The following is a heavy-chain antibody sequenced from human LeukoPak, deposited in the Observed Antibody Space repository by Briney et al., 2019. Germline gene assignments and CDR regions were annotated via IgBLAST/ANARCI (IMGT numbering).Heavy chain of an antibody. CDR2: INGGGGT. D-gene: IGHD1-26*01. V-gene: IGHV3-23*01. CDR1: GFTFSSYV. J-gene: IGHJ4*02. Sequence: GGSLRLSCAVSGFTFSSYVTSWVRQAPGKGLEWVSGINGGGGTYYADYVKGRFTISRDNSKNTLYLQMNSLTADDTAVYYCEAHLHSGNLPDYWGQGTLVTVSS. CDR3: EAHLHSGNLPDY.